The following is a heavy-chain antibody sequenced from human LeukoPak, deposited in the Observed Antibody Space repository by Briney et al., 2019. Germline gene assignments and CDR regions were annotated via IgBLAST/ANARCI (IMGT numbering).Heavy chain of an antibody. Sequence: PGWSLRLSCAASGFTFSSYSMNWVRQAPGKGLEWVSSISSSSRYIYYADSVKGRFTISRDNAKNSLYLQMNSLRAEDTAVYYCAREAYSGSLRGWFDPWGQGTLATVSS. J-gene: IGHJ5*02. CDR1: GFTFSSYS. V-gene: IGHV3-21*01. CDR3: AREAYSGSLRGWFDP. CDR2: ISSSSRYI. D-gene: IGHD1-26*01.